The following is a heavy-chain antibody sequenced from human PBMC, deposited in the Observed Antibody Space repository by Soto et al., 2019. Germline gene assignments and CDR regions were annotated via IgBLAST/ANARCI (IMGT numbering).Heavy chain of an antibody. CDR1: GGSINSGYC. D-gene: IGHD3-22*01. J-gene: IGHJ4*02. CDR3: ASLFNYYDSSGYAEYYFDH. V-gene: IGHV4-31*03. Sequence: SETLSLTCTVSGGSINSGYCWSWIRQHPGKGLEWIGYIYYSGSANYNPSLKGRVTMSVDTSTNQFSLKLSAVTAADTAVYYCASLFNYYDSSGYAEYYFDHWGQGALVTVS. CDR2: IYYSGSA.